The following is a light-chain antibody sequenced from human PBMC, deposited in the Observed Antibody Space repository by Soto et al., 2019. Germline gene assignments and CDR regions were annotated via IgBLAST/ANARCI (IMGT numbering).Light chain of an antibody. CDR2: EVS. V-gene: IGLV2-14*01. CDR1: SSDVGGYNF. CDR3: SSYTLRNPPVL. Sequence: QSALTQPASVSGSPGQSITISCTGTSSDVGGYNFVSWYQQHPGKAPRLIIYEVSSRPSGVSYRFSGSKSGNTASLTISGLQAEEEADYYCSSYTLRNPPVLFGGGPKLPVL. J-gene: IGLJ3*02.